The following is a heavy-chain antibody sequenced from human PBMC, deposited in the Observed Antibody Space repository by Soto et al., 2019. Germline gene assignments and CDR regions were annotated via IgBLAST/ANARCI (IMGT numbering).Heavy chain of an antibody. CDR1: GYPFINYG. J-gene: IGHJ5*02. CDR3: ATSYDTGFDP. D-gene: IGHD3-9*01. V-gene: IGHV1-18*04. Sequence: QLQLVQSAAEVKKPGSSVRVSCKAYGYPFINYGISWLRQAPEQGLEWMGWIKVDSGYTNYAQKFQGRVTMTADTSSDTAFMELRSLRLDDTAVYFCATSYDTGFDPWCQGNLVSVSS. CDR2: IKVDSGYT.